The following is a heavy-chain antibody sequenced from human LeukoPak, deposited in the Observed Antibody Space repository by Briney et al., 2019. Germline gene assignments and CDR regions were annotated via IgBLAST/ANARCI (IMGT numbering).Heavy chain of an antibody. J-gene: IGHJ4*02. CDR2: IRYDGSNQ. CDR3: AKGHDYGDSSFDY. Sequence: GGALILACAASRFTFSSYGLHWVRQAPGKGLEWVTFIRYDGSNQYYADSVMGRFAISRDNSKNTLFLQMNSLRAEDTAVYYCAKGHDYGDSSFDYWGQGTLVTVSS. V-gene: IGHV3-30*02. CDR1: RFTFSSYG. D-gene: IGHD4-17*01.